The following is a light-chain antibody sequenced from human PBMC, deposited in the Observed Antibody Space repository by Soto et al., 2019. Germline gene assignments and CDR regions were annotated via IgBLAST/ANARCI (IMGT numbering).Light chain of an antibody. CDR3: QQYGFSLIT. CDR1: QSVSSN. J-gene: IGKJ1*01. V-gene: IGKV3-20*01. Sequence: EIVLTQSPGTLSLSPGERATLPCRASQSVSSNLAWYQQKPGQAPRLLIYGASSRATGIPDRFSGSGSGTDFTLTISRLQPEDSALYYCQQYGFSLITFGQGTKVDIK. CDR2: GAS.